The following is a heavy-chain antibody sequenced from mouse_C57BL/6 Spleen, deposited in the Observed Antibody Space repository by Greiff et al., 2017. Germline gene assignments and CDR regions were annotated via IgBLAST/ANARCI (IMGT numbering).Heavy chain of an antibody. CDR3: AREGYGSSFAY. J-gene: IGHJ3*01. CDR1: GYTFTDYY. D-gene: IGHD1-1*01. Sequence: QVQLKESGAELVRPGASVKLSCKASGYTFTDYYINWVKQRPGQGLEWIARIYPGSGNTYYNEKFKGKATLTAEKSSSTAYMQLSSLTSEDSAVYFCAREGYGSSFAYWGQGTLVTVSA. CDR2: IYPGSGNT. V-gene: IGHV1-76*01.